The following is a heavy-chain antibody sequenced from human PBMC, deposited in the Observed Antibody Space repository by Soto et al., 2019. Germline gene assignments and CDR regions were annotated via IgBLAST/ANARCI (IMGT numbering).Heavy chain of an antibody. CDR1: GYTFTSYG. J-gene: IGHJ6*02. CDR3: ASSRVGATNYYYYGMDV. Sequence: ASVKVSCKASGYTFTSYGISWVRQAPGQGLEWMGWISAYNGNTNYAQKLQGRVTMTTDTSTSTAYMELRSLRSDDTAVYYCASSRVGATNYYYYGMDVWGQGTTVTVS. D-gene: IGHD1-26*01. CDR2: ISAYNGNT. V-gene: IGHV1-18*01.